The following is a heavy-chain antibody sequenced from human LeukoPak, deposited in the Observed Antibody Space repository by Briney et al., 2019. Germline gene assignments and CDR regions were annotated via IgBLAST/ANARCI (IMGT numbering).Heavy chain of an antibody. CDR3: TTRGYSYGYGVLHFDY. Sequence: GGSLRLSCAASGFTFSSYWMSWVRQAPGKGLEWVGRIKSKTDGGTTDYAAPVKGRFTISRDDSKNTLYLQMNSLKTEDTAVYYCTTRGYSYGYGVLHFDYWGQGTLVTVSS. CDR1: GFTFSSYW. J-gene: IGHJ4*02. V-gene: IGHV3-15*01. CDR2: IKSKTDGGTT. D-gene: IGHD5-18*01.